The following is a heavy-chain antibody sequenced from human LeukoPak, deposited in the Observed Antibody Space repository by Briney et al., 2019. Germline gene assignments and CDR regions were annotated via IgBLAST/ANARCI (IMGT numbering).Heavy chain of an antibody. J-gene: IGHJ4*02. Sequence: GGSLRLSCAASGFTFSSYAMSWVRQAPGTGLEWVSAISGSGGSTYYADSVKGRFTISRDNSKNTLYLQMNSLRAEDTAVYYCAGGRGPAFIPFWGQGTLVTVSS. CDR1: GFTFSSYA. D-gene: IGHD1-14*01. CDR3: AGGRGPAFIPF. V-gene: IGHV3-23*01. CDR2: ISGSGGST.